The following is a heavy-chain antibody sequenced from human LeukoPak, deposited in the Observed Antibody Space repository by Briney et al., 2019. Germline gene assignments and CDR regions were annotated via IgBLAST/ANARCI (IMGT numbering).Heavy chain of an antibody. CDR1: GGSFSGYY. D-gene: IGHD2-15*01. CDR2: INHSGST. V-gene: IGHV4-34*01. Sequence: SETLSLTCAVYGGSFSGYYWSWIRQPPGKGLEWIGEINHSGSTNYNPSLKSRVTMSVDRSKNQFSLKLRSVTAADTAVYYCARVGSLSRGRNWVDPWGQGTLVIVS. CDR3: ARVGSLSRGRNWVDP. J-gene: IGHJ5*02.